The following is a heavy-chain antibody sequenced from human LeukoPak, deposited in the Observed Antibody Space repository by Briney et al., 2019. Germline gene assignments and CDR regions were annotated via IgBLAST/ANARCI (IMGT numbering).Heavy chain of an antibody. CDR2: IYYSGST. CDR3: ASVDDSSGYYFGY. CDR1: GGSISSYY. Sequence: SETLSLTCTVSGGSISSYYWSWIRQPPGKGLEWIGYIYYSGSTNYNPSLKSRVTISVDTSKNQFSLKLSSVTAADTAVYYCASVDDSSGYYFGYWGQGTLVTVSS. V-gene: IGHV4-59*08. D-gene: IGHD3-22*01. J-gene: IGHJ4*02.